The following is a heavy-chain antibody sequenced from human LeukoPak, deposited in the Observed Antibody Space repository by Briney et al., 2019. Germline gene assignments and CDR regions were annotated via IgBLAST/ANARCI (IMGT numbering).Heavy chain of an antibody. V-gene: IGHV1-2*02. CDR1: GYTFTGYY. Sequence: GASVKVSCKASGYTFTGYYMHWVRQAPGQGLEWMGWINPNSGGTNYAQKFQGRVTMTRDTSISTAYMELSRLRSDDTAVYYCAKRHSGAQGHYYFDSWGRGALVTVSS. CDR2: INPNSGGT. D-gene: IGHD3-10*01. J-gene: IGHJ4*02. CDR3: AKRHSGAQGHYYFDS.